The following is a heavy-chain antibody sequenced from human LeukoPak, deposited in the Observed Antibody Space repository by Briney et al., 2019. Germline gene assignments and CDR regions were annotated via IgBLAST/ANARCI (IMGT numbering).Heavy chain of an antibody. CDR2: IYYSGST. Sequence: SETLSLTCTVSNAFITSGSYYWSWIRQPPGKGLEWIGYIYYSGSTNYNPSLKSRVTISVDTSKNQFSLKLSSVTAADTAVYYCARAGRIVVVPAARSSDYYMDVWGKGTTVTVSS. V-gene: IGHV4-61*01. CDR3: ARAGRIVVVPAARSSDYYMDV. CDR1: NAFITSGSYY. J-gene: IGHJ6*03. D-gene: IGHD2-2*01.